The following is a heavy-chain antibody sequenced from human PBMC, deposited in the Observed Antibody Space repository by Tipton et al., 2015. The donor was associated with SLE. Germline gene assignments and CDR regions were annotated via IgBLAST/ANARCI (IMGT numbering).Heavy chain of an antibody. V-gene: IGHV4-59*08. D-gene: IGHD2-8*01. Sequence: TLSLTCTVSGGSISTYYWSWIRQPPGKGLEWIGYIYYSGSTNYNPSLKSRVTISVDTSKNQLSLKLSSVTAADTAVYYCARRYGTSFDYWDQGTLVTVSS. CDR1: GGSISTYY. J-gene: IGHJ4*02. CDR3: ARRYGTSFDY. CDR2: IYYSGST.